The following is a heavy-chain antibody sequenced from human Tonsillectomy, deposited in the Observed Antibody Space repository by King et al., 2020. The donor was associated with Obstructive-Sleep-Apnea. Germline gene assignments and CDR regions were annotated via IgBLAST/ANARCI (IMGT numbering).Heavy chain of an antibody. CDR3: ARDSSWVFDF. CDR2: IAPWGDT. CDR1: RFSFSHYS. Sequence: VQLVESGGGLVQPCGALRLSCAASRFSFSHYSLNWVRQAPGKGLEWISDIAPWGDTYYSDSVKGRFTISVDNAKNSVYLHMNDLRAEDTAVYYCARDSSWVFDFWGQGTLVTVSS. V-gene: IGHV3-48*04. J-gene: IGHJ4*02. D-gene: IGHD3-16*01.